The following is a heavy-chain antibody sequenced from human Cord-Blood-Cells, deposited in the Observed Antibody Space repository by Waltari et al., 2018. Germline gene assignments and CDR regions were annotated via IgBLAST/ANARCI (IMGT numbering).Heavy chain of an antibody. CDR1: GGSISSGDYY. J-gene: IGHJ2*01. CDR3: ARDSEGGPEPWYFDL. Sequence: QVQLQESGPGLVKPSQTLSLTCTVSGGSISSGDYYWSWFRQPPGKGLEWIGYIYYSGSTYYNPSLESRVTISVDTSKNQFSLKLSSVTAADTAVYYCARDSEGGPEPWYFDLWGRGTLVTVSS. D-gene: IGHD3-16*01. CDR2: IYYSGST. V-gene: IGHV4-30-4*01.